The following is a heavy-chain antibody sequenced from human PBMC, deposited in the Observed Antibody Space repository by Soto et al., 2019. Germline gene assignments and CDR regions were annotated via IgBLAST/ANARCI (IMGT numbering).Heavy chain of an antibody. V-gene: IGHV1-2*04. J-gene: IGHJ6*03. CDR3: ARESGGATATLDYYYFYMDV. D-gene: IGHD5-12*01. CDR2: INPNGGVT. CDR1: GDSFNDYY. Sequence: QVQLVQSGDVVRKPGASVTVSCRSSGDSFNDYYIHWVRQAPGHGFEWMGWINPNGGVTKYTQKFQGWVSMTRDTSIRTVFMQLSRLRSDDAAVYYCARESGGATATLDYYYFYMDVWGTGTTVTVSS.